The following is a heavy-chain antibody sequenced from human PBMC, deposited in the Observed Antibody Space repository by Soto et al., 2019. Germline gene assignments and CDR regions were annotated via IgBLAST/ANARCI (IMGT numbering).Heavy chain of an antibody. V-gene: IGHV1-46*01. CDR2: INPSGGST. CDR3: AREPRPIAAAGTPSDY. D-gene: IGHD6-13*01. J-gene: IGHJ4*02. Sequence: ASVKVSCKASGYTFTSYYMHWVRQAPGQGLEWMGIINPSGGSTSYAQKFQGRVTMTRDTSTSTVYMELSSLRSEDTAVYYCAREPRPIAAAGTPSDYWGQGALVTVSS. CDR1: GYTFTSYY.